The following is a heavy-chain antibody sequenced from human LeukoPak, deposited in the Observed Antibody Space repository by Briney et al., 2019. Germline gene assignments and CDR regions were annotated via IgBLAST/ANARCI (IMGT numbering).Heavy chain of an antibody. D-gene: IGHD4-11*01. V-gene: IGHV4-59*08. J-gene: IGHJ4*02. CDR1: GGSMRSYY. CDR3: ARHSNDYRSFPLDY. Sequence: SETLSLTCTVSGGSMRSYYWSWIRQPAGKGLEWIGYIYYSGSTNYNPSLKSRVTISVDTSKNQFSLKLNSVTAADTAVYYCARHSNDYRSFPLDYWGQGTLVTVSS. CDR2: IYYSGST.